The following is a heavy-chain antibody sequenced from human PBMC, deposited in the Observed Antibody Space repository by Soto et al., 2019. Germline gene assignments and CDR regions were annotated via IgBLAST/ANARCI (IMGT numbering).Heavy chain of an antibody. Sequence: ASVKVSCKASGYTFTSYAMHWVRQAPGQRLEWMGWINAGNGNTKYSQKFQGRVTITRDTSASTAYMELSSLRSEDTAVYYCALEGWCLNPRNTWDYGMDVWGQGTMVTVSS. CDR2: INAGNGNT. V-gene: IGHV1-3*01. J-gene: IGHJ6*02. D-gene: IGHD2-21*02. CDR3: ALEGWCLNPRNTWDYGMDV. CDR1: GYTFTSYA.